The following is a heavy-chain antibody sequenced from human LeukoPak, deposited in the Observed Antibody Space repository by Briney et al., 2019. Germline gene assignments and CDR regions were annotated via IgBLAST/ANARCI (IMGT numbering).Heavy chain of an antibody. CDR1: GFTFSIFA. J-gene: IGHJ4*02. CDR2: ISGSGGST. CDR3: AKDRRSGYDYGDYLEPDY. D-gene: IGHD4-17*01. Sequence: TGGSLRLSCAASGFTFSIFAMSWVRQAPGKGLEWVSTISGSGGSTYYADSVKGRFTISRDNSKNTLYLQMNSLRAEDTAVYYCAKDRRSGYDYGDYLEPDYWGQGTLVTVSS. V-gene: IGHV3-23*01.